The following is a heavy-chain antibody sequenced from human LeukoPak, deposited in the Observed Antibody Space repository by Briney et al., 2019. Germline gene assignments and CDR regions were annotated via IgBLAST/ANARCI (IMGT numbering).Heavy chain of an antibody. CDR1: GFTFSDYN. Sequence: GGSLRLSCAASGFTFSDYNMSWIRQAPGKGLEWVSYISSSSSYTNYADSVKGRFTISRDNAKNSLYLQMNSLRAEDTAVYYCARDRCSSTSCYYVFDYWGQGTLVTVSS. CDR2: ISSSSSYT. V-gene: IGHV3-11*05. D-gene: IGHD2-2*01. CDR3: ARDRCSSTSCYYVFDY. J-gene: IGHJ4*02.